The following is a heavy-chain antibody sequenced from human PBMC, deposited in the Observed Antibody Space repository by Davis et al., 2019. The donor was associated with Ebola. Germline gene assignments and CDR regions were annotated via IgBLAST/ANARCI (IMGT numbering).Heavy chain of an antibody. Sequence: PGGSLRLSCAASGFTFSTNAMSRVRHVPGKGLEWVAASSGCCGSTYYADSVKGRFTISRDNSKSSLYLQMHTLRVDDTAVYYCAKDSTAGALGGYWGQGTLVTVSS. V-gene: IGHV3-23*01. CDR2: SSGCCGST. D-gene: IGHD6-13*01. CDR3: AKDSTAGALGGY. CDR1: GFTFSTNA. J-gene: IGHJ4*02.